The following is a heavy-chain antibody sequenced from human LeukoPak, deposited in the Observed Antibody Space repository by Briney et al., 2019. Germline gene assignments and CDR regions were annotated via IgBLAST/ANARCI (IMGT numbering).Heavy chain of an antibody. J-gene: IGHJ6*02. V-gene: IGHV3-30*02. CDR1: GFTFSSYG. D-gene: IGHD7-27*01. CDR3: AKDLAYWGSNYYYYGMDV. Sequence: GGSLRLSCAASGFTFSSYGMHWVRQAPGKGLECVAFIRYDGSNKYYADSVKGRFTISRDNSKNTLYRQMNSLRAEDTAVYYCAKDLAYWGSNYYYYGMDVWGQGTTVTVSS. CDR2: IRYDGSNK.